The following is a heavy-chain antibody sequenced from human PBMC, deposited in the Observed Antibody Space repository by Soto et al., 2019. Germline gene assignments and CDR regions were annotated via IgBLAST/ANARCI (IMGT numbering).Heavy chain of an antibody. D-gene: IGHD3-22*01. Sequence: PGGSLRLSCAASGFTFSSYAMSWVRQAPGKGLDWVSAISGSGGSTYYADSVKGRFTISRDNSKNTLYLQMNSLRAEDTAVYYCARSRRYYYDSSPPVGHFDYWGQGTLVTVSS. CDR3: ARSRRYYYDSSPPVGHFDY. V-gene: IGHV3-23*01. CDR2: ISGSGGST. J-gene: IGHJ4*02. CDR1: GFTFSSYA.